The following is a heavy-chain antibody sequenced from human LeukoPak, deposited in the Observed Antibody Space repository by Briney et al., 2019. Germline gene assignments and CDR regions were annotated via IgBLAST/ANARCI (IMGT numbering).Heavy chain of an antibody. J-gene: IGHJ5*02. CDR1: GGSISSGSYY. CDR2: IYYSGST. V-gene: IGHV4-39*01. CDR3: ARGIAAVLEFDP. Sequence: SETLSLTCSVSGGSISSGSYYWGWIRQPPGKGLEWIGSIYYSGSTYYNPSLKSRVTISVDTSKNQFSLKLSSVTAADTAVYYCARGIAAVLEFDPWGQGTLVTVSS. D-gene: IGHD6-13*01.